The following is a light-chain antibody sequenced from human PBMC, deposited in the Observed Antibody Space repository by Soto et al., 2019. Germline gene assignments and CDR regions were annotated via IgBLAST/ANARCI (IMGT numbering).Light chain of an antibody. V-gene: IGLV2-14*01. J-gene: IGLJ1*01. Sequence: ALTQRASVSGSPGQSITISCTGTSSDVGGYNYVSWYQQHPGKAPKLMIYEVSNRPSGVSNRFSGSKSGNTASLTISGLQTEDEADYYCSSYTSSSTLYVFGTGTKVTVL. CDR2: EVS. CDR3: SSYTSSSTLYV. CDR1: SSDVGGYNY.